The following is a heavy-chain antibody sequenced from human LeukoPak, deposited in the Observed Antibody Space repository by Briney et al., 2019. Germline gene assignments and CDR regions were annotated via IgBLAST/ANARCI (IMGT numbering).Heavy chain of an antibody. V-gene: IGHV4-4*07. Sequence: PSETLSLTCTVSDYWTWIRQPAGKGLEWIGHFYTSGHTNYNPSLKSRVTISVDTSKNQFSLKMNSVTAADTAVYYCARSYSSSWYCFDYWGQGTLVTVSS. CDR1: DY. D-gene: IGHD6-13*01. CDR3: ARSYSSSWYCFDY. CDR2: FYTSGHT. J-gene: IGHJ4*02.